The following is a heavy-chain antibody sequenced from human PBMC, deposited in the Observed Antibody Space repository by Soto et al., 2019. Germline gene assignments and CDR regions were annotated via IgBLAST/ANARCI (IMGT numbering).Heavy chain of an antibody. Sequence: QVQLQQWGAGLLKPSETLSLTCAVYGGSFSGYYWSWIRQPPGKGLEWIGEINHSGSTNYNPSLKSRLTISVDTPKNQFSLKLSSVAAADTAVYYCARGLRDIVVVGAATPWGNWFDPWGQGTLVTVSS. CDR3: ARGLRDIVVVGAATPWGNWFDP. CDR1: GGSFSGYY. J-gene: IGHJ5*02. D-gene: IGHD2-15*01. CDR2: INHSGST. V-gene: IGHV4-34*01.